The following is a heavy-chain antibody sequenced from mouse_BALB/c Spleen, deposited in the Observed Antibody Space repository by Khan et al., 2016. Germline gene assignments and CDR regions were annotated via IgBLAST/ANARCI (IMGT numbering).Heavy chain of an antibody. CDR3: ASFYGNYRGYFDV. J-gene: IGHJ1*01. CDR2: ISYSTST. D-gene: IGHD2-1*01. Sequence: VQLQESGPSLVKPSQTLSLTCSVTGDSITSGYWNWIRKFPGNKLEYMGYISYSTSTYYNPSLKSRVSITRDTSKNQYNLQLNSVTTEDTATYYCASFYGNYRGYFDVWGAGTTVTVSS. V-gene: IGHV3-8*02. CDR1: GDSITSGY.